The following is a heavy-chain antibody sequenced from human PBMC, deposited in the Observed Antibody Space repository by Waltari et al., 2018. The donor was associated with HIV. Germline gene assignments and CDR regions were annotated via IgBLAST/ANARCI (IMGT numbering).Heavy chain of an antibody. Sequence: QVTLKESGPVLVQPTETLTLPCPVPGFSLSNDRLGVSWISPHPGKALEWLAHIFSNDEKSYSTSLKSRLTISKDTSKSQVVLTMTNMDPVDTATYYCARIRVAAAGLNYYYYYGMDFWGQGTTVTVSS. D-gene: IGHD6-13*01. CDR1: GFSLSNDRLG. J-gene: IGHJ6*02. CDR2: IFSNDEK. V-gene: IGHV2-26*01. CDR3: ARIRVAAAGLNYYYYYGMDF.